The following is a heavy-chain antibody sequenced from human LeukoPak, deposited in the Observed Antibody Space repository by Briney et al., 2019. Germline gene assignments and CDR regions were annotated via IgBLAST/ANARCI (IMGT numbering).Heavy chain of an antibody. J-gene: IGHJ6*03. D-gene: IGHD3-10*01. CDR3: ARVRGAYYYYMDV. CDR2: ISSSGSTI. V-gene: IGHV3-48*03. CDR1: GFTFSSYE. Sequence: GGSLRLSYAASGFTFSSYEMNWVRQAPGKGLEWVSYISSSGSTIYYADSVKGRFTISRDNAKNSLYLQMNSLRAEDTAVYYCARVRGAYYYYMDVWGKGTTVTVSS.